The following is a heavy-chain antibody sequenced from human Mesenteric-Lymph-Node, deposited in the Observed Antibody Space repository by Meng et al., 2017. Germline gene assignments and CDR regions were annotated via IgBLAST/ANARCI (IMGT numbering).Heavy chain of an antibody. CDR3: ARVGQHSSSWGIKTDAFDI. Sequence: SETLSLTCAVYGGSFSGYYWSWIRQPPGKGLEWIGEINHSGSTNYNPSLKSRVTISVDTSKNQFSLKLSSVTAADTAVYYCARVGQHSSSWGIKTDAFDIWGQGTMVTVSS. CDR1: GGSFSGYY. CDR2: INHSGST. J-gene: IGHJ3*02. V-gene: IGHV4-34*01. D-gene: IGHD6-13*01.